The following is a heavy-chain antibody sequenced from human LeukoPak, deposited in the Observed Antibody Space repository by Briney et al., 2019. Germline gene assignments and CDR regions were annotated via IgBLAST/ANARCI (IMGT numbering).Heavy chain of an antibody. Sequence: GGSLRLSCAASGFTFSSYAMGWVRQPPGKGLEWVPGISGCGGSTYYADSVKGRFTISRNNSQNTLYLQMNSLRAEDTAVYYCAKDSEAFDIWGQGTMVTVSS. J-gene: IGHJ3*02. V-gene: IGHV3-23*01. CDR1: GFTFSSYA. CDR2: ISGCGGST. CDR3: AKDSEAFDI.